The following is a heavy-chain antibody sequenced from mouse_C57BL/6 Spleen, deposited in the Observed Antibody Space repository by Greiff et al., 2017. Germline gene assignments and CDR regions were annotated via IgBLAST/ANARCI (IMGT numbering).Heavy chain of an antibody. D-gene: IGHD2-2*01. Sequence: EVKLVESGGGLVKPGGSLKLSCAASGFTFSDYGMHWVRQAPEKGLEWVAYISSGSSTIYYADTVKGRFTISRDNAKNTLFLQMTRLRSEDTAMYYGARGGLRRDYAMDDWGQGTSVTVSS. CDR2: ISSGSSTI. V-gene: IGHV5-17*01. CDR1: GFTFSDYG. CDR3: ARGGLRRDYAMDD. J-gene: IGHJ4*01.